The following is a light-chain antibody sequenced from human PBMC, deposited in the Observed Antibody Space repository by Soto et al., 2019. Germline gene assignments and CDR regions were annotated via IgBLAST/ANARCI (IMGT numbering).Light chain of an antibody. CDR3: QQRSNWPPIT. Sequence: LIQSPGPLSLSPWESAPLSCRASQSISSYLAWYQQKPGQAPRLLIYDASNRATGIPARFSGSGSGTDFTLTISSLEPEDFAVYYCQQRSNWPPITFGQGTRLEIK. CDR2: DAS. CDR1: QSISSY. J-gene: IGKJ5*01. V-gene: IGKV3-11*01.